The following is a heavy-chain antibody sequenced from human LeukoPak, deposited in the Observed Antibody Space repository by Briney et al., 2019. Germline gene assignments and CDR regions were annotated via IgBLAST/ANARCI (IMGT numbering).Heavy chain of an antibody. CDR1: GFTFDDYG. CDR3: ARGGVRGYGDYVAY. V-gene: IGHV4-34*01. D-gene: IGHD3-10*01. J-gene: IGHJ4*02. CDR2: INHSGST. Sequence: GSLRLSCAASGFTFDDYGMSWIRQPPGKGLEWIGEINHSGSTNYNPSLKSRVTISVDTSKNQFSLKLSSVTAADTAVYYCARGGVRGYGDYVAYWGQGTLVTVSS.